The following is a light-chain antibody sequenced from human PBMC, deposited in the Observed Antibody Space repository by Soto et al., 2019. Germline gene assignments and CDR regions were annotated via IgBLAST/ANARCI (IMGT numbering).Light chain of an antibody. Sequence: IMLTQAPATLSLSPGERATLSCRASQSVSSYLAWYQQKPGQAPRLLIYDASNRATGIPARFSGSGSGTDFTLTIISLEPEDFAVYYCQQRSDWPRGTFGPGTKLDIK. J-gene: IGKJ3*01. CDR1: QSVSSY. V-gene: IGKV3-11*01. CDR2: DAS. CDR3: QQRSDWPRGT.